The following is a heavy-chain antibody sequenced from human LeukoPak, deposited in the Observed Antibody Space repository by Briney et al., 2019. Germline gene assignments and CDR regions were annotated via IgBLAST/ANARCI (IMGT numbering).Heavy chain of an antibody. Sequence: GGSLRLSCAASGFTVSSNYMRWVRQTPGKGLEWVSAISGRGVSTYYADAVKGRFTISRDNSKNTLYLQMNSLSAEDTAEYYCAKGETEGGGLAHAYWGQGTLVTVSS. D-gene: IGHD2-15*01. CDR3: AKGETEGGGLAHAY. J-gene: IGHJ4*02. V-gene: IGHV3-23*01. CDR2: ISGRGVST. CDR1: GFTVSSNY.